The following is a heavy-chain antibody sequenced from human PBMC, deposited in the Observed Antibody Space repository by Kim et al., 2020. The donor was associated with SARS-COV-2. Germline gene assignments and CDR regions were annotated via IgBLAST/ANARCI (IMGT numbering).Heavy chain of an antibody. V-gene: IGHV3-73*01. CDR3: TRGPPYSDSYWDAFDI. CDR2: IRSRSNNYAT. D-gene: IGHD2-21*01. CDR1: GFTISGSA. J-gene: IGHJ3*02. Sequence: GGSLRLSCGASGFTISGSAMHWVRQTSGKGLEWVGRIRSRSNNYATAYGASVKGRFSISIDESKNTAYLQMNSLKTEDTAVYYCTRGPPYSDSYWDAFDIWGQGTIVTVSS.